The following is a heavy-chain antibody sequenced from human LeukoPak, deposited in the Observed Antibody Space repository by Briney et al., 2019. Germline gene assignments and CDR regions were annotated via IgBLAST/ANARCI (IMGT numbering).Heavy chain of an antibody. CDR1: GFTFSSYA. CDR2: ISYDGSNK. CDR3: ARDSGFTAMRGPHAFDI. D-gene: IGHD5-18*01. Sequence: GRSLRLSCAASGFTFSSYAMHWVRQAPGKGLEWVAVISYDGSNKYYADSVKGRFTISRDNSKNTLYLQMNSLRAEDTAVYYCARDSGFTAMRGPHAFDIWGQGTMVTVSS. J-gene: IGHJ3*02. V-gene: IGHV3-30*04.